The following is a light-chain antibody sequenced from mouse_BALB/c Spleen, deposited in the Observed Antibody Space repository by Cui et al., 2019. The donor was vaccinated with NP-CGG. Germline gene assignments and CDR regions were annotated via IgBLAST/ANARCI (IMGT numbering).Light chain of an antibody. Sequence: QAVVTLEFAVTTSPGETVTLTCRSSTGAITTTDYANWVQEKPDHLFTGLIGGTNNRAPGVPARFSGSLIGDKAALTITGAQTEDEAIYFCALWYSNHWVFGGGTKLTVL. CDR3: ALWYSNHWV. J-gene: IGLJ1*01. CDR2: GTN. CDR1: TGAITTTDY. V-gene: IGLV1*01.